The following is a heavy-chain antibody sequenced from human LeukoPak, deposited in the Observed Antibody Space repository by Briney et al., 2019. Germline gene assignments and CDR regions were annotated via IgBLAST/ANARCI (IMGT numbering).Heavy chain of an antibody. CDR2: IYYSGST. CDR3: ARGSCGGDCYYPLFDY. D-gene: IGHD2-21*02. J-gene: IGHJ4*02. V-gene: IGHV4-59*01. Sequence: SETLSLTCTVSGGSISSYYWSWIRQPPGKGLEWIGYIYYSGSTNYNPSLKSRVTISVDTSKNQFSLKLSSVTAADTAVYYCARGSCGGDCYYPLFDYWGQGTLVTVPS. CDR1: GGSISSYY.